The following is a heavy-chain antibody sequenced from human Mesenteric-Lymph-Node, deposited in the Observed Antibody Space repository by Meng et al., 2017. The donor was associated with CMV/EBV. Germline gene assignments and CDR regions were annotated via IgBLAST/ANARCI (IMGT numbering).Heavy chain of an antibody. CDR3: ARQSTYDDESGTYGFDP. CDR1: GGSFSGYY. V-gene: IGHV4-34*01. CDR2: VYYSGGT. D-gene: IGHD3-10*01. J-gene: IGHJ5*02. Sequence: SETLSLTCAVYGGSFSGYYWSWIRQPPGKGLEWIGSVYYSGGTSYNLSLKSRVTMSVDTSKNQFSMSLSSVTDADTALYYCARQSTYDDESGTYGFDPWGQGTLVTVSS.